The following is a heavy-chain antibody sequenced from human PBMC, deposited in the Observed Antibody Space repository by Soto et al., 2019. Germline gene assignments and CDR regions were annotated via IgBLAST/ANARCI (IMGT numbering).Heavy chain of an antibody. CDR2: IYYSGST. D-gene: IGHD5-12*01. J-gene: IGHJ6*03. CDR3: ARDQGLDSGYDDYYYYYMDV. CDR1: GGSISSYY. Sequence: SETLSLTCTVSGGSISSYYWSWIRQPPGKGLEWIGYIYYSGSTNYNPSLKSRVTISVDTSKNQFSLKLSSVTAADTAVYYCARDQGLDSGYDDYYYYYMDVWGKGTTVTVSS. V-gene: IGHV4-59*01.